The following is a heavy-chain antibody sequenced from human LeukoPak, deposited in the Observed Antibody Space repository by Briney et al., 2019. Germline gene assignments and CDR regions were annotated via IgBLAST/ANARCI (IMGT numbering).Heavy chain of an antibody. CDR1: GFAFSTYT. Sequence: GGSLRLSCAASGFAFSTYTITWVRQAPGKGLDWVSAIIGDGGSTYYADSVRGRFTISRDNWRNTVYLHMNSLRADDSATYYCAKGRDGYSALDYWGQGNLVTVSS. D-gene: IGHD5-24*01. V-gene: IGHV3-23*01. CDR2: IIGDGGST. CDR3: AKGRDGYSALDY. J-gene: IGHJ4*02.